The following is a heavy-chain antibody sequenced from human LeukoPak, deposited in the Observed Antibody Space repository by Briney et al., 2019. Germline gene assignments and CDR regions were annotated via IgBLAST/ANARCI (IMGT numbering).Heavy chain of an antibody. J-gene: IGHJ4*02. D-gene: IGHD4-17*01. V-gene: IGHV3-74*01. CDR1: GFTFSDHW. CDR3: SRDRRAVTIGY. Sequence: QPGGSLRLSCAASGFTFSDHWMHWVRQAPGKGLVWVSRISSDGTETTYADSVKGRFTISRDNAKNTLYLQMNSLRAEDTALYYCSRDRRAVTIGYWGQGTQVTVSS. CDR2: ISSDGTET.